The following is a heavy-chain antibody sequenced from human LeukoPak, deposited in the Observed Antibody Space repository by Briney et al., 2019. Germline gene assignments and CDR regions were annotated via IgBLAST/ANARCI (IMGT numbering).Heavy chain of an antibody. Sequence: LRLSCAASGFTVSCNYMSWVRQPPGKGLEWIGEINHRGSTNYNPSLKSRVTISVDTSKNQFSLKLSSVTAADTAVYYCARGGDRGYNYWGQGTLVTVSS. CDR3: ARGGDRGYNY. CDR2: INHRGST. D-gene: IGHD5-18*01. J-gene: IGHJ4*02. CDR1: GFTVSCNY. V-gene: IGHV4-34*01.